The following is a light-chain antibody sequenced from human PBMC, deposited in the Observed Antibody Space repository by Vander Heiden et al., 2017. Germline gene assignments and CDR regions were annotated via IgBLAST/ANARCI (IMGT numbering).Light chain of an antibody. CDR2: WAS. CDR1: QSVLSSSNNKNY. CDR3: QQYYGAPLT. J-gene: IGKJ1*01. Sequence: LVAQSPDSLAGSLGERATINCKSSQSVLSSSNNKNYLAWYQQKPGQSPKLLFYWASTRESGVPDRFSGSGSGTDFTLTISSLQAEDVAVYYCQQYYGAPLTFGQGTKVEIK. V-gene: IGKV4-1*01.